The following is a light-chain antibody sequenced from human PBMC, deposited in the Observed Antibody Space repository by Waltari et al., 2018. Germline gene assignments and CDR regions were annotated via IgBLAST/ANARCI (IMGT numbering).Light chain of an antibody. CDR3: QQSYSTPFT. V-gene: IGKV1-39*01. Sequence: DIQMTQSPSSLSASVGDRVTITCRATQSISTYLNWYLQKPGKAPKLLIYAASSLESGAPSRFSGSGSGTDFTLTITSLQPEDFAAYYCQQSYSTPFTFGPGTKVDIK. J-gene: IGKJ3*01. CDR2: AAS. CDR1: QSISTY.